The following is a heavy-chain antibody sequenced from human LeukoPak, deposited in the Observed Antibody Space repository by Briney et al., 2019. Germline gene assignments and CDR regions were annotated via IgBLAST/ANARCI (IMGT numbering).Heavy chain of an antibody. Sequence: GGSLRLSCAASGFTFSSYSMNWVRQAPGKGLEWVSSISSSSSYIYYADSVKGRFTISRDNSKNTLYLQMNSLRAEDTAVYYCAREKNHIVVVTAILGYWGQGTLVTVSS. CDR3: AREKNHIVVVTAILGY. V-gene: IGHV3-21*01. CDR1: GFTFSSYS. CDR2: ISSSSSYI. D-gene: IGHD2-21*02. J-gene: IGHJ4*02.